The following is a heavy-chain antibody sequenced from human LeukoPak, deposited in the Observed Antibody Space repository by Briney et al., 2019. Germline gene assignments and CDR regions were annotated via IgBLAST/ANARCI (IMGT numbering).Heavy chain of an antibody. D-gene: IGHD6-19*01. CDR1: GGSFSGYY. Sequence: PSETLSLTCAVYGGSFSGYYWSWIRQPPGKGLEWIGEINHSGSTNYNPSLKSRVTISVDRSKNQFSLKLSSVTAADTAVYYCARLRYSSGWYLDYWGQGTLVTVSS. V-gene: IGHV4-34*01. CDR2: INHSGST. J-gene: IGHJ4*02. CDR3: ARLRYSSGWYLDY.